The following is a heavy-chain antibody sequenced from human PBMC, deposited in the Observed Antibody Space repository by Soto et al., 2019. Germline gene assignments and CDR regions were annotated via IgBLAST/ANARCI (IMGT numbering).Heavy chain of an antibody. J-gene: IGHJ1*01. D-gene: IGHD6-19*01. CDR1: GFSLSTSGVG. CDR2: IYWDDDK. Sequence: QITLKESGPTLVKPTQPLTLTCTFSGFSLSTSGVGVGWIRQPPGKALEWLALIYWDDDKRYSPSLKSRLTITKDTSKNQVVLTMTNMDPVDTATYYCAHGGSGWRLEYFQHWGQGTLVTVSS. CDR3: AHGGSGWRLEYFQH. V-gene: IGHV2-5*02.